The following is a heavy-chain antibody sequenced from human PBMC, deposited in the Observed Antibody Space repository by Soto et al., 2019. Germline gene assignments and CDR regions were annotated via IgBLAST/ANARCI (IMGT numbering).Heavy chain of an antibody. V-gene: IGHV1-69*13. J-gene: IGHJ6*02. CDR3: ARENTAMVFDYYYGMDV. CDR2: IIPIFGTA. Sequence: SVKVSCKASGGTFSSYAISWVRQAPGQGLEWMGGIIPIFGTANYAQKFQGRVTITADESTSTAYMELSSLRSEDTAVYYCARENTAMVFDYYYGMDVWGQGTTVTVSS. CDR1: GGTFSSYA. D-gene: IGHD5-18*01.